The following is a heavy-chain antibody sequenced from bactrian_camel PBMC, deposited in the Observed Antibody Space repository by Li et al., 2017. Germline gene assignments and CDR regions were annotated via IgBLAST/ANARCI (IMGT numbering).Heavy chain of an antibody. CDR3: AAAGGMWDWPPDPSQWDY. J-gene: IGHJ4*01. D-gene: IGHD2*01. V-gene: IGHV3S55*01. CDR1: GDTWRFC. CDR2: FDKYGGT. Sequence: HVQLVESGGGSVEAGGSLNPSCAASGDTWRFCMGWFRQTPGKEREGVASFDKYGGTRYGDSVRGRFTISLDNANYILTLQMNSLNDEDTAMYTCAAAGGMWDWPPDPSQWDYWGQGTQVTVS.